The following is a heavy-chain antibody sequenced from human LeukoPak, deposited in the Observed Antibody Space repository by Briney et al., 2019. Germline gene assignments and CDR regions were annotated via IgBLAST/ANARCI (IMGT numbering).Heavy chain of an antibody. D-gene: IGHD1-1*01. V-gene: IGHV4-30-2*01. J-gene: IGHJ5*02. CDR2: IFQSGST. Sequence: SETLSLTCAVSGGSISSGDYSWSWIRQPPGKGLEWIVYIFQSGSTYYNPSLKSRVTISVHRSKNQFSLKLSSVTAADTAVYYCARVGSDWNDVRYNWFDPGGQGTLVTVSS. CDR1: GGSISSGDYS. CDR3: ARVGSDWNDVRYNWFDP.